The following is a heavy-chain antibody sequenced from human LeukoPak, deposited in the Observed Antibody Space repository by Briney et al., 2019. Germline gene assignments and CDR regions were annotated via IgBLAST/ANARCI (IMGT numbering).Heavy chain of an antibody. CDR3: ARAVDSGYDQYYFDY. Sequence: PSETLSLTCTVSGGSISSYYWSWIRQPPGKGLEWIGYIYYSGSTNYNPSFKSRVTISVDTSKNQFSLKLSSVTAADTAVYYCARAVDSGYDQYYFDYWGQGTLVTVSS. V-gene: IGHV4-59*01. CDR2: IYYSGST. D-gene: IGHD5-12*01. CDR1: GGSISSYY. J-gene: IGHJ4*02.